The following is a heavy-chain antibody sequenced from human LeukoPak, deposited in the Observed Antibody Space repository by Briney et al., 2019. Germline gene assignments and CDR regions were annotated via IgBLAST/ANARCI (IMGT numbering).Heavy chain of an antibody. D-gene: IGHD6-13*01. V-gene: IGHV5-51*01. Sequence: GESLKISCQGSGYNFPIYWIGWVRQMPGQGLEWMGIIYPDDSNTIYGPSFQGQVTISAYKSINTAYLGWSSLKASDTAIYYCARQGAAGKYYYYSMDVWGKGTTVTVSS. CDR3: ARQGAAGKYYYYSMDV. J-gene: IGHJ6*03. CDR1: GYNFPIYW. CDR2: IYPDDSNT.